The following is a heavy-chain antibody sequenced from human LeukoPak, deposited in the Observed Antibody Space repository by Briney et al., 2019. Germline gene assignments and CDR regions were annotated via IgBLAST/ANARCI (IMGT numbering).Heavy chain of an antibody. J-gene: IGHJ4*02. CDR1: GFSFSNAW. Sequence: AGGSLRLSCAASGFSFSNAWMSWVRQAPGKGLEWVGGIKSKTDGGTTDYAAPVKGRFTISRDDSKNTLYLQMNSLKTEDTAVYYCTTDGYYYGSGSYSVFDYWGQGTLVTVSS. D-gene: IGHD3-10*01. CDR3: TTDGYYYGSGSYSVFDY. CDR2: IKSKTDGGTT. V-gene: IGHV3-15*01.